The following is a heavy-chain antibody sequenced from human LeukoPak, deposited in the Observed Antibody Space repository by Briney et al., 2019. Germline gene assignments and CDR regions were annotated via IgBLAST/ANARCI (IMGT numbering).Heavy chain of an antibody. D-gene: IGHD2-2*01. CDR2: ISGSGGST. V-gene: IGHV3-23*01. J-gene: IGHJ4*02. CDR1: GFTFSSYA. CDR3: AKRDQLLPYLDY. Sequence: GGSLRLSCAASGFTFSSYAMSWVRPAPGKGLEWVSAISGSGGSTYYADSVKGRFTISRDNSKNTLYLQMNSLRAEDTAVYYCAKRDQLLPYLDYWGQGTLVTVSS.